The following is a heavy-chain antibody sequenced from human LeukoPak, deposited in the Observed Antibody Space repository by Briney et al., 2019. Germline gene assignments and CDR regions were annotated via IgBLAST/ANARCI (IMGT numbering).Heavy chain of an antibody. CDR3: ARGPYSYDSSGAFDI. D-gene: IGHD3-22*01. Sequence: SETLSLTCTVSGGPISSSSYYWGWIRQPPGKGLEWIGSMYYSGSTYYNPSLKSRVTIYVDTSKNQFSLKLSSVTAADTAVYFCARGPYSYDSSGAFDIWGQGTMVTVSS. J-gene: IGHJ3*02. CDR1: GGPISSSSYY. CDR2: MYYSGST. V-gene: IGHV4-39*01.